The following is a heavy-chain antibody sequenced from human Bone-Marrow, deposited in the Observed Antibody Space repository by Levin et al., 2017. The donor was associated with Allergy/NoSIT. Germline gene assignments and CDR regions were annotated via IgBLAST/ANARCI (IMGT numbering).Heavy chain of an antibody. Sequence: GESLKISCAASGFASRRYDMHWVRQAPGKGLEWVAVMSSDGTNKYYVESEKGRFTISRDSSRNTLFLEMSSLRPEDTAVYYCAKLSSTKYLDAFDIWGPGTMVTVSS. CDR2: MSSDGTNK. CDR1: GFASRRYD. V-gene: IGHV3-30*18. J-gene: IGHJ3*02. CDR3: AKLSSTKYLDAFDI. D-gene: IGHD2-8*01.